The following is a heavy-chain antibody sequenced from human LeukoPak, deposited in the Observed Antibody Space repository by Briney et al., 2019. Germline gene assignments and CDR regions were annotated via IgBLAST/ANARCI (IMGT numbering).Heavy chain of an antibody. V-gene: IGHV5-51*01. CDR2: IYPGDSDT. D-gene: IGHD3-22*01. J-gene: IGHJ4*02. CDR1: GYSFTNYW. CDR3: ARVYYYDSSGSDLPLDY. Sequence: GESLKISCKGSGYSFTNYWIGWVRQMPGKGLEWMGIIYPGDSDTRYSPSFQGQVTISADKSISTAYLQWSSLKASDTAMYYCARVYYYDSSGSDLPLDYWGQGTLVTVSS.